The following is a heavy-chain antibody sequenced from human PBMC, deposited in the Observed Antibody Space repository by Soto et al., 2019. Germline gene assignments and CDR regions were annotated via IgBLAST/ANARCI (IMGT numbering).Heavy chain of an antibody. CDR1: GGSISSGGYY. CDR2: IYYSGST. V-gene: IGHV4-31*03. Sequence: QVQLQESGPGLVKPSQTLSLTCTVSGGSISSGGYYWSWIRQHPGKGLEWIGYIYYSGSTYYNPSLKSRVTISVDTSKNQFSLKLSSVTAADTAVYYCARGLVPAATFDYGDSPYFDYWGQGTLVTVSS. D-gene: IGHD2-2*01. CDR3: ARGLVPAATFDYGDSPYFDY. J-gene: IGHJ4*02.